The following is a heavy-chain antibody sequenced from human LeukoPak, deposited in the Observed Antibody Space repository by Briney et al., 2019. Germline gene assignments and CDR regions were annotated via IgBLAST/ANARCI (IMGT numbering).Heavy chain of an antibody. CDR2: IIPIFGTA. D-gene: IGHD3-10*01. CDR3: AGIDTMVRGVATQLRY. CDR1: GGTFSSYA. J-gene: IGHJ4*02. Sequence: SVKVSCKASGGTFSSYAISWVRQAPGQGLEWMGGIIPIFGTANYAQKFQGRVTITTDESTNTPYMELSSLRSEDTAVYYCAGIDTMVRGVATQLRYWGQGTLVTVSS. V-gene: IGHV1-69*05.